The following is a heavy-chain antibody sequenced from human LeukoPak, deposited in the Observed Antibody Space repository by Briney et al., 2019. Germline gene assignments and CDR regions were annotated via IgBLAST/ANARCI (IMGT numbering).Heavy chain of an antibody. CDR1: GFTFDDYA. V-gene: IGHV3-9*01. D-gene: IGHD3-22*01. J-gene: IGHJ4*02. CDR3: AKVYYYDSSGYLGTLDY. Sequence: GGSLRLSCADPGFTFDDYAMHWVRQAPGKGLEWVSGISWNSGRIGYADSVKGRFTSSRDNAKNSLYLQMNSLRAEDTALYYCAKVYYYDSSGYLGTLDYWGQGTLVTVSS. CDR2: ISWNSGRI.